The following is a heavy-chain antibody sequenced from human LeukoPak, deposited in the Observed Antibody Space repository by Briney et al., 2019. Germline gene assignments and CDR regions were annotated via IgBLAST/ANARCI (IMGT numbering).Heavy chain of an antibody. V-gene: IGHV4-59*01. J-gene: IGHJ6*02. D-gene: IGHD6-19*01. Sequence: SETLSLTCTVSGGSISSYYWSWIRQPPGQGLEWIGYIYYSGTTNYNPSLKSRVTISVDTSKNQFSLKLSSVTAADTAVYYCARDRLAVAGNYYYYGLDVWGQGTTVTVSS. CDR2: IYYSGTT. CDR1: GGSISSYY. CDR3: ARDRLAVAGNYYYYGLDV.